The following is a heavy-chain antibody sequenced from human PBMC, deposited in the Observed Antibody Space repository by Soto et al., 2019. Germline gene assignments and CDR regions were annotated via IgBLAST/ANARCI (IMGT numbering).Heavy chain of an antibody. J-gene: IGHJ4*02. Sequence: QVQLQQWGAGLLKPSETLSLTCAVYGGSFSGYYWSWIRQPPGKGLEWIGEINHSGSTNYNPSLKSRITISVDTSKIQFSLKLSSVTAADSAMCYCARGWGVPGVTFDYWGQGTLVTVSS. CDR1: GGSFSGYY. V-gene: IGHV4-34*01. CDR2: INHSGST. D-gene: IGHD3-10*01. CDR3: ARGWGVPGVTFDY.